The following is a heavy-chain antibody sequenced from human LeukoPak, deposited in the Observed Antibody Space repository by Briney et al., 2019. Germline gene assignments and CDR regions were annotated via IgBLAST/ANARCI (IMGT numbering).Heavy chain of an antibody. CDR2: ISYDTRNK. CDR1: GFTFTSYG. V-gene: IGHV3-30*18. J-gene: IGHJ2*01. CDR3: TKAITGEGRYFDL. Sequence: GRSLRLSCVASGFTFTSYGTHWVRQAPGKGLEWVAAISYDTRNKYYADSVEGRFTISRDNSKNTLYLQMDSLRVEDTAIYYCTKAITGEGRYFDLWGRGTLVTVSS. D-gene: IGHD7-27*01.